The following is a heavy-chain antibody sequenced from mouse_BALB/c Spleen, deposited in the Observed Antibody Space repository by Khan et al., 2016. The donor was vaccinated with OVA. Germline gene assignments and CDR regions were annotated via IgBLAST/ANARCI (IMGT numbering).Heavy chain of an antibody. CDR3: VRAGYGAFAY. Sequence: EVELVESGGGLVKPGGSLKLSCAASGFTFSDYYMYWVRQTPEKRLEWVATISDGGTSTYYPDSMKGRFTISRDNAKNSLYLQMSSLKSEDTAIFYCVRAGYGAFAYWGQGTLVTVSA. J-gene: IGHJ3*01. CDR1: GFTFSDYY. CDR2: ISDGGTST. V-gene: IGHV5-4*02. D-gene: IGHD1-1*02.